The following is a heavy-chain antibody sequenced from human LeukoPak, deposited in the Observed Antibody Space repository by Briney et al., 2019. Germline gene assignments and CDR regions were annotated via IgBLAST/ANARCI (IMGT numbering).Heavy chain of an antibody. D-gene: IGHD5-12*01. Sequence: PSETLSLTCAVSGGFISSGGYSWSWVRQPPGEGLEWVGYIYHSGSTYYNPSLQSRVTISLDRSKNQFSLKLSSMTAADTAVYYCTSGNTGYDRDSFDIWGQGTMVTVSS. J-gene: IGHJ3*02. V-gene: IGHV4-30-2*01. CDR3: TSGNTGYDRDSFDI. CDR2: IYHSGST. CDR1: GGFISSGGYS.